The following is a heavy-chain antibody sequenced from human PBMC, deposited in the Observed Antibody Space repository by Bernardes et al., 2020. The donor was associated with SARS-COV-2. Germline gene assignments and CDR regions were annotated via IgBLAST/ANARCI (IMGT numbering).Heavy chain of an antibody. CDR3: ARGILAARREDNWFDP. V-gene: IGHV3-33*01. J-gene: IGHJ5*02. D-gene: IGHD6-6*01. Sequence: SLRLSCAASGFTFSSYGMHWVRQAPGKGLEWVAVIWYDGSNKYYADSVKGRFTISRDNSKNTLYLQMNSLRAEDTAVYYCARGILAARREDNWFDPWGQGTLVTVSS. CDR1: GFTFSSYG. CDR2: IWYDGSNK.